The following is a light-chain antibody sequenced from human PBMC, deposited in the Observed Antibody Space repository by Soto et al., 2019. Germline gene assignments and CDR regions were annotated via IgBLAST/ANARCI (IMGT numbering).Light chain of an antibody. V-gene: IGKV3-11*01. CDR2: DAS. CDR1: QSVSSSY. CDR3: QQRSNWPA. Sequence: PGSLSVSPGERATISCRASQSVSSSYLAWYHQKPGPASRLLIYDASNRATCLPAMFSGSGSVTDFTLTISSLDPEEFAVYYCQQRSNWPAFGLGTRLDIK. J-gene: IGKJ5*01.